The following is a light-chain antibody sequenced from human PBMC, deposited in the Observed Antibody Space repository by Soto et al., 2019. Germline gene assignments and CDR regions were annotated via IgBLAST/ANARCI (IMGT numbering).Light chain of an antibody. CDR2: AAS. Sequence: DIQRTHSPSSLSASVYGRVIITWRASQSISNHLNWYQQKPGKAPKLLIFAASSLQSGVPSRFSGSRSGPDFTLTISSLQPEDFATYYCQQSYSSPPTFGQGTKVDI. CDR3: QQSYSSPPT. J-gene: IGKJ1*01. CDR1: QSISNH. V-gene: IGKV1-39*01.